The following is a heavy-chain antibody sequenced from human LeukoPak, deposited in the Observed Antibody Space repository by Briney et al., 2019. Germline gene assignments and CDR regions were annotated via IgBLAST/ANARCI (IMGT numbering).Heavy chain of an antibody. D-gene: IGHD1-7*01. CDR2: IYSGGST. CDR3: ARGTVITGTTAYYFDY. J-gene: IGHJ4*02. V-gene: IGHV3-53*01. CDR1: GFTVSSNY. Sequence: GGSLRLSCAAPGFTVSSNYMSWVRQAPGKGLEWVSVIYSGGSTYYADSVKGRFTISRDNSKNTLYLQMNSLRAEDTAVYYCARGTVITGTTAYYFDYWGQGTLVTVSS.